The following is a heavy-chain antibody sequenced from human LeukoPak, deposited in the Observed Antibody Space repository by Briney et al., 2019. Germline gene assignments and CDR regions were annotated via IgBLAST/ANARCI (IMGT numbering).Heavy chain of an antibody. CDR2: IYHSGST. J-gene: IGHJ4*02. V-gene: IGHV4-30-2*01. D-gene: IGHD3-3*01. CDR3: ARGYVLRFLEWLYFDY. CDR1: GGSISSGGYS. Sequence: SETLSLTCAVSGGSISSGGYSWSWIRQPPGKGLEWVGYIYHSGSTYYNPSLKSRVTISVDRSKNQFSLKLSSVTAADTAVYYCARGYVLRFLEWLYFDYWGQGTLVTVSS.